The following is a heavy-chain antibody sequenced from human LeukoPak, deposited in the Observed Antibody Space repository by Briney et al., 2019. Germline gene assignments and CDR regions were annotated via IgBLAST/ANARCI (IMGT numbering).Heavy chain of an antibody. CDR3: AREVNSYGFTWFDS. J-gene: IGHJ5*01. CDR2: IYSDGRT. Sequence: GSLRLSCAASGFTVSSNYINWVRQAPGKGLEWVSVIYSDGRTYYAESVKGRFTITRDNSKNTVYLQMNSLRGEDTAVYYCAREVNSYGFTWFDSWGQGTLVTVSS. CDR1: GFTVSSNY. V-gene: IGHV3-66*02. D-gene: IGHD5-18*01.